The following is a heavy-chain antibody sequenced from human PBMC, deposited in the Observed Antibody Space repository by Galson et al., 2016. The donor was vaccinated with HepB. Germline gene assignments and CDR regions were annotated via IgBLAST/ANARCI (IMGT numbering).Heavy chain of an antibody. CDR3: ARFTRMVRGNRNWLDP. Sequence: QSGAEVKKPGESLRISCQGSGYSFDSYWISWVRQMPGKGLEWMGTIDPSDSHTNYTPSFQGHVTISVDKSISTAYLQWGSVKASDTAIYSCARFTRMVRGNRNWLDPWGQGTLVTVSS. V-gene: IGHV5-10-1*01. CDR1: GYSFDSYW. J-gene: IGHJ5*02. D-gene: IGHD3-10*01. CDR2: IDPSDSHT.